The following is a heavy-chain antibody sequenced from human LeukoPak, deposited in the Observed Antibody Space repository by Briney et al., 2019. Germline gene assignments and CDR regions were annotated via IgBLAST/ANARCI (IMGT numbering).Heavy chain of an antibody. CDR1: GFIFSDYW. CDR3: ARDGDTSGYSD. D-gene: IGHD3-22*01. Sequence: GGSLRLSCAASGFIFSDYWMSYLRQAPGKGLEWVANIKQDGSEKYYLDPVKGRFTISRDNAKNSLSLQMNSLRAEDTAVYYCARDGDTSGYSDWGQGTLVTVSS. V-gene: IGHV3-7*01. J-gene: IGHJ4*02. CDR2: IKQDGSEK.